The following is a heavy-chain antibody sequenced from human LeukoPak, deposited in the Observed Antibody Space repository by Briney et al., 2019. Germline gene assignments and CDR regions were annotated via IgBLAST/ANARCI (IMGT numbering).Heavy chain of an antibody. CDR2: VSQRGIT. CDR1: SHSITYNY. Sequence: SETLSLTCTVSSHSITYNYCGWIRQSPGKGLEWLGSVSQRGITYYNPSLQSRVTMSRDTSNNQLSLRLTSVTAAGTAVYYCARGRKYTSGYRVTELGSGYSDYWGQGTLVTVSS. D-gene: IGHD5-18*01. CDR3: ARGRKYTSGYRVTELGSGYSDY. V-gene: IGHV4-38-2*02. J-gene: IGHJ4*02.